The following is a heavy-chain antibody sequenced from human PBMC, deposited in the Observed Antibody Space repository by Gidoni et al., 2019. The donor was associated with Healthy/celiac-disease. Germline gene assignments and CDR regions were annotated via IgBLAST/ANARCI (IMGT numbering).Heavy chain of an antibody. CDR2: ISWNSGSI. CDR1: GFTFDDYA. Sequence: EVQLVESGGGLVQPGRSLRLSCAASGFTFDDYAMHWVRQAPGKGLEWVSGISWNSGSIGYADSVKGRFTISRDNAKNSLYLQMNSLRAEDTALYYCAKGRSTSCYYGMDVWGQGTTVTVSS. J-gene: IGHJ6*02. CDR3: AKGRSTSCYYGMDV. D-gene: IGHD2-2*01. V-gene: IGHV3-9*01.